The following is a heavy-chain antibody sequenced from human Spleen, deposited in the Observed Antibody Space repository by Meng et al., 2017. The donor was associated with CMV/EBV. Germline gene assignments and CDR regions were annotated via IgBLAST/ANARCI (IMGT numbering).Heavy chain of an antibody. Sequence: CKAYEYTFTTYKIHWVRQAPGQGHEWMGVINPSAGTTSHPQKFQGRVTMTRDTSTSTVYMEVTSLRFEDTAVYYCARDSARGVNWFDPWGQGTLVTVSS. D-gene: IGHD6-6*01. CDR2: INPSAGTT. CDR3: ARDSARGVNWFDP. J-gene: IGHJ5*02. V-gene: IGHV1-46*01. CDR1: EYTFTTYK.